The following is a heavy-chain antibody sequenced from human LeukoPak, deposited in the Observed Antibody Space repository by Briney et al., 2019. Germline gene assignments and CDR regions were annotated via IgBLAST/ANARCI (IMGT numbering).Heavy chain of an antibody. D-gene: IGHD6-13*01. CDR1: GGSISGTSYY. J-gene: IGHJ5*02. CDR3: ARVVRRSSSSWYPNWFDP. V-gene: IGHV4-39*07. Sequence: PSETLSLTCTVSGGSISGTSYYWGWIRQPPGKGLEWIGSIYYSGSTYYNPSLKSRVTISVDTSKNQFSLKLSSVTAADTAVYYCARVVRRSSSSWYPNWFDPWGQGTLVTVSS. CDR2: IYYSGST.